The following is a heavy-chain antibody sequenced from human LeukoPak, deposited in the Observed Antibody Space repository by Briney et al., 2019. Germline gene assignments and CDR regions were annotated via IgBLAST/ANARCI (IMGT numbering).Heavy chain of an antibody. Sequence: GASVKVSCKASGGTFSSYAISWVRQAPGQGLEWMGGIILIFGTANYAQKFQGRVTITTDESTSTAYMELSSLRSEDTAVYYCARDRESTFDYWGQGTLVTVSS. CDR2: IILIFGTA. D-gene: IGHD1-1*01. CDR3: ARDRESTFDY. CDR1: GGTFSSYA. V-gene: IGHV1-69*05. J-gene: IGHJ4*02.